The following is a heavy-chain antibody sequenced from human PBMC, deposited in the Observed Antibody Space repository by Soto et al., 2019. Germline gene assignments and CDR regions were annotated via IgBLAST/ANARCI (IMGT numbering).Heavy chain of an antibody. CDR2: ISSSGGST. CDR1: GFTFSSYA. D-gene: IGHD4-17*01. V-gene: IGHV3-23*01. CDR3: AKHTVTTRTPFDY. J-gene: IGHJ4*02. Sequence: LRLSCAASGFTFSSYAMSWVRQAPGKGLEWVSIISSSGGSTYYADSVKGRFTISRDNSKNTLYLQMNSLRAEDTAVYYCAKHTVTTRTPFDYWGQGTLVTVSS.